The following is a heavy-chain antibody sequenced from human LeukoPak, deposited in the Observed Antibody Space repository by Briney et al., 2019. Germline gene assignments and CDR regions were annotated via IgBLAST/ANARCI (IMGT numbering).Heavy chain of an antibody. CDR1: GFTFTSSA. CDR3: AATIAADTAYYGMDV. CDR2: IVVASGNT. Sequence: SVKVSCKASGFTFTSSAMQWVRQPRGQRLEWIGWIVVASGNTNYAQKFQERVTITRDMSTSTAYMELSSLRSEDTAVYYCAATIAADTAYYGMDVWGQGTTVTVSS. D-gene: IGHD6-13*01. J-gene: IGHJ6*02. V-gene: IGHV1-58*02.